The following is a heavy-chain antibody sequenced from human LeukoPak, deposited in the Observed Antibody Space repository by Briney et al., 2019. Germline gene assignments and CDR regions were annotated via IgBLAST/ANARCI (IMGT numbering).Heavy chain of an antibody. CDR3: ARGGCSSTSCPKFYYYMDV. D-gene: IGHD2-2*01. Sequence: SETLSLTCTVSGGSISSGSYYWSWIRQPAGKGLEWIGRIYTRGSTNYNPSLKSRVTISVDTSKNQFSLKLSSVTAADTAVYYCARGGCSSTSCPKFYYYMDVWGKGTTVTVSS. CDR1: GGSISSGSYY. V-gene: IGHV4-61*02. CDR2: IYTRGST. J-gene: IGHJ6*03.